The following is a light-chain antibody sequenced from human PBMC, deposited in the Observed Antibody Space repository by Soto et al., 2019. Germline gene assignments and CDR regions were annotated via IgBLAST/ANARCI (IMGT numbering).Light chain of an antibody. Sequence: DIQMPPSPSSLSASVGDRVTITCRASQSISSYLNWYQQKPGKAPKLLIYAASSLQSGVPSRFSGSGSGTDFTLTISSLQPEDFATYYCQQSFSTSRTFGQGTKVDIK. J-gene: IGKJ1*01. CDR3: QQSFSTSRT. V-gene: IGKV1-39*01. CDR1: QSISSY. CDR2: AAS.